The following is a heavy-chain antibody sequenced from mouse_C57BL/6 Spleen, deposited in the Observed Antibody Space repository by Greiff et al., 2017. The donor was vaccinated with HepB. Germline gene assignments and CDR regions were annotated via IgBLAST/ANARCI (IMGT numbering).Heavy chain of an antibody. J-gene: IGHJ3*01. V-gene: IGHV1-20*01. CDR3: ARSDDSAWFAY. CDR1: GYSFTGYF. CDR2: INPYNGDT. D-gene: IGHD2-4*01. Sequence: VQLQQSGPELVKPGASVKISCKASGYSFTGYFMNWVMQSHGKSLEWIGRINPYNGDTFYNQKFKGKATLTVDKSSSTAHMELRSLTSEDAAVYYCARSDDSAWFAYWGQGTLVTVSA.